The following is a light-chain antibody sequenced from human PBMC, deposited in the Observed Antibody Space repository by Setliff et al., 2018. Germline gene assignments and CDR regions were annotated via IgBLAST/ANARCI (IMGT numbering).Light chain of an antibody. CDR1: GYNIGVNY. CDR2: SNN. CDR3: AAENDNLNGYV. V-gene: IGLV1-44*01. J-gene: IGLJ1*01. Sequence: QSALTQTPSTSGTPGQRVTISCSGSGYNIGVNYVSWFRQVPGTAPKILIYSNNQRPSGIPDRFSGSKSGSSASLAISGLQPEDEADYYCAAENDNLNGYVFGTGTKV.